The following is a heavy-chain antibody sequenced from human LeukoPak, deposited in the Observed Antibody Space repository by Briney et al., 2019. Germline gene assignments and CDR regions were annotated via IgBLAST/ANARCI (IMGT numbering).Heavy chain of an antibody. V-gene: IGHV3-21*01. J-gene: IGHJ6*02. Sequence: GALRLSCAASGFTFSSYSMNWVRQAPGKGLEWVSSISSSSSYIYYADSVKGRFTISRDNAKNSLYLQMNSLRAEDTAVYYCARGRHVWWRDIVATATPDGMDVWGQGTTVTVSS. CDR2: ISSSSSYI. CDR1: GFTFSSYS. D-gene: IGHD5-12*01. CDR3: ARGRHVWWRDIVATATPDGMDV.